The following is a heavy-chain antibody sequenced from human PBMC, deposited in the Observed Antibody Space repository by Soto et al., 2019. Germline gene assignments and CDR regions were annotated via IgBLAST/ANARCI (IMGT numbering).Heavy chain of an antibody. J-gene: IGHJ4*02. CDR3: VKGERWSGYLLGDY. D-gene: IGHD3-3*01. V-gene: IGHV3-23*01. Sequence: PGGSLRLSCAASGFTFSSYAMSWVRQAPGKGLEWVSAISGSGGSTYYADSVKGRFTISRDNSKNTLYLQMSSLRAEDTAVYYCVKGERWSGYLLGDYWGQGTLVTVSS. CDR1: GFTFSSYA. CDR2: ISGSGGST.